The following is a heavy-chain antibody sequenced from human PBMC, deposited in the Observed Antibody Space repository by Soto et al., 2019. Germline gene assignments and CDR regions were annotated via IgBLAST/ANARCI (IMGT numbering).Heavy chain of an antibody. D-gene: IGHD3-3*01. CDR1: GGTFSSYA. V-gene: IGHV1-69*13. CDR2: IIPIFGTA. Sequence: SVKVSCKASGGTFSSYAISWVRQAPGQGLEWMGGIIPIFGTANYAQKFQGRVTITADESTSTAYMELSSLRSEDTAVYYCASYPGDFWSGYLDYWGQGTLVTVSS. J-gene: IGHJ4*02. CDR3: ASYPGDFWSGYLDY.